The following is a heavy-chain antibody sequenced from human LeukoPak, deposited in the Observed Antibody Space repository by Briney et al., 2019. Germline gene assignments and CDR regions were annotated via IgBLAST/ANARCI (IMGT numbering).Heavy chain of an antibody. V-gene: IGHV1-46*01. J-gene: IGHJ4*02. CDR3: ARDVGPIDY. D-gene: IGHD2-15*01. CDR1: GGTFSSYA. CDR2: INPSGGST. Sequence: ASVKVSCKASGGTFSSYAISWVRQAPGQGLEWMGIINPSGGSTSYAQKFQGRVTMTRDMSTSTVYMELSSLRSEDTAVYYCARDVGPIDYWGQGTLVTVSS.